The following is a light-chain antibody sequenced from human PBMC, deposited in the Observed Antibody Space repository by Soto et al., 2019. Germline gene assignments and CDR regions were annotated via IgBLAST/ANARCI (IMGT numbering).Light chain of an antibody. Sequence: EIVLTQSPGTLSLYPGERATLSCRASQSVSSSFLAWYQQKPGQAPRLLIYGASSRATGIPDRFSGSGSGTDFTLTISRLEPEDFAVYYCQQYGSSPETFGKGTKVEIK. J-gene: IGKJ1*01. CDR1: QSVSSSF. CDR3: QQYGSSPET. CDR2: GAS. V-gene: IGKV3-20*01.